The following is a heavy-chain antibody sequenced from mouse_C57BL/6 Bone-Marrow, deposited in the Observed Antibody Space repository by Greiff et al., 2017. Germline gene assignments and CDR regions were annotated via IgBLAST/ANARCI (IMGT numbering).Heavy chain of an antibody. Sequence: EVQGVESGGDLVKPGGSLKLSCAASGFTFSSYGMSWVRPTPDKRLEWVATISSGGSYTYYPDSVKGRFTISRDNAKNTLYLQMRSLKSEDTAMYYCARNNYYGSSYPYYAMDYWGQGTSVTVSS. V-gene: IGHV5-6*01. CDR3: ARNNYYGSSYPYYAMDY. CDR1: GFTFSSYG. J-gene: IGHJ4*01. D-gene: IGHD1-1*01. CDR2: ISSGGSYT.